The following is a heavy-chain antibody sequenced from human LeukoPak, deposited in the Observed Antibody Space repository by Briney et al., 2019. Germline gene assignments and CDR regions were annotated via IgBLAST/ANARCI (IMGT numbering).Heavy chain of an antibody. J-gene: IGHJ4*02. V-gene: IGHV3-23*01. CDR3: ANSPYLYYYDSSGYYGY. Sequence: GGSLRLSCAASGFTFSSYAMSCLRQAPGEGLECVSAISGSCGSTYYADSVKGRFTISRDNSKNTLYLQVNSLRAEEGAVYYCANSPYLYYYDSSGYYGYWGQGTLVTVSS. D-gene: IGHD3-22*01. CDR1: GFTFSSYA. CDR2: ISGSCGST.